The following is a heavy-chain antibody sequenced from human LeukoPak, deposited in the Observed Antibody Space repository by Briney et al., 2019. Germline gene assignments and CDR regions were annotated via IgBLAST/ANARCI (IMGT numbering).Heavy chain of an antibody. V-gene: IGHV1-2*02. D-gene: IGHD3-10*01. CDR1: EYTFTDYY. J-gene: IGHJ4*02. CDR3: ARAQYYGSGSYYHY. Sequence: ASVNVSCKTSEYTFTDYYIHWVRQAPGQGLEWMGWINPNSGGTNYAQKYQGRVTMTRDTSISTAYMELSRLRSDDTAVYYCARAQYYGSGSYYHYWGQGTLVTVSS. CDR2: INPNSGGT.